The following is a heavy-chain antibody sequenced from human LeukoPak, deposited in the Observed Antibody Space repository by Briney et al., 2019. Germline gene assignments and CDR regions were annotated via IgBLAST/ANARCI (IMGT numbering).Heavy chain of an antibody. CDR2: ISGSGGST. CDR3: AKEGYCSGGSCYLSMDV. V-gene: IGHV3-23*01. J-gene: IGHJ6*02. D-gene: IGHD2-15*01. Sequence: GGSLRLSCAASGFTFSSYAMSWVRQAPGKGLEWVSAISGSGGSTYYADSVEGRFTISRDNSKNTLYLQMNSLRAEDTAVYYCAKEGYCSGGSCYLSMDVWGRGTTVTASS. CDR1: GFTFSSYA.